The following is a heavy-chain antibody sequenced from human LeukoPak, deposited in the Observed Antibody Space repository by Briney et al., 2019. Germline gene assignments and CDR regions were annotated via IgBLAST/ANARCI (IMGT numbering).Heavy chain of an antibody. J-gene: IGHJ4*02. D-gene: IGHD3-10*01. CDR2: ISYDGRNK. V-gene: IGHV3-30*04. CDR3: ARDRDYYYGSGSYYLGPSDY. Sequence: PGGSLRLSCAASGFTFSMYAMYWVRQAPGKGLGWVAVISYDGRNKYYGDSVKGRFTISRDNSKNTLYLQMNSLRAEDTALYYCARDRDYYYGSGSYYLGPSDYWGQGTLVTVSS. CDR1: GFTFSMYA.